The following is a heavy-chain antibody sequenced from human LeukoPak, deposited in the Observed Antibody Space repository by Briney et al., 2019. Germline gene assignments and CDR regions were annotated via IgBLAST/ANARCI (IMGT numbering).Heavy chain of an antibody. J-gene: IGHJ6*03. CDR1: GFTFSSYW. Sequence: GGSLRLSCAASGFTFSSYWMSWVRQAPGKGLEWVANIKQDGSEKYYVDSVKGRFTISRDNAKNSLYLQMNSLRAEDTAVYYCARRGRFGELFRYYYMDVWGKGTTVTISS. CDR2: IKQDGSEK. CDR3: ARRGRFGELFRYYYMDV. V-gene: IGHV3-7*01. D-gene: IGHD3-10*01.